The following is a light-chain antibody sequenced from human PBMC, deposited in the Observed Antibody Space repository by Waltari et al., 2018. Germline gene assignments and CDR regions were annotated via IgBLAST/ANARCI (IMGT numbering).Light chain of an antibody. J-gene: IGKJ3*01. CDR1: QSISSY. CDR2: DAS. Sequence: EIVLKQSPATLSLSPVDSATLSCRASQSISSYLAWYQQKPGQAPRLLIYDASTRATGIPARFSGSGSVTEFTLTISSLEPEDFAIYYCQQRSKSFTFGPGTKVDMK. V-gene: IGKV3-11*01. CDR3: QQRSKSFT.